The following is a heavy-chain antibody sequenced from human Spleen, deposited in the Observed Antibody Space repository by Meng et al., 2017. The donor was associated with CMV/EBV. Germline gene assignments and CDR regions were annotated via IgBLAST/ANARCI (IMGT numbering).Heavy chain of an antibody. V-gene: IGHV3-23*03. Sequence: GESLKISCAASGFTFSSYAMSWVRQAPGKGLEWVSLIYSGGSSTYSADSVKGRFTISRDNSKNTLYLQMNSLRAEDTAVYYCAKGYCSSTSCYESHYYYGMDVWGQGTTVTVSS. CDR3: AKGYCSSTSCYESHYYYGMDV. D-gene: IGHD2-2*01. CDR2: IYSGGSST. CDR1: GFTFSSYA. J-gene: IGHJ6*02.